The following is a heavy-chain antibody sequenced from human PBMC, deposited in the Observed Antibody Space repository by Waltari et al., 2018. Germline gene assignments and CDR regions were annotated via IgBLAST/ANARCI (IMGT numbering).Heavy chain of an antibody. Sequence: QVQLQESGPGLVKPSETMSLTCTVPGGSINSYYCSWIRQPPGKGLEWIGHIFYIGITTYNPSLKSRITISVDTSKNQFSLKLNSVTAADTSVYYCARHASMGDYPIDCWGRGTLVTVSS. D-gene: IGHD4-17*01. V-gene: IGHV4-59*08. CDR1: GGSINSYY. CDR2: IFYIGIT. J-gene: IGHJ4*02. CDR3: ARHASMGDYPIDC.